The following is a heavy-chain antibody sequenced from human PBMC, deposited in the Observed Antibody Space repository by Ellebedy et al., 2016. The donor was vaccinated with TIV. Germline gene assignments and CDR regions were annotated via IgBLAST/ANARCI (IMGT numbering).Heavy chain of an antibody. D-gene: IGHD6-19*01. CDR3: AKSSSGGCFDY. V-gene: IGHV3-74*01. J-gene: IGHJ4*02. CDR2: VTSDGTST. CDR1: GFLFRSYW. Sequence: PGGSLRLSCTASGFLFRSYWMHWVRQAPGQGLVWVARVTSDGTSTSYADSVKGRFTISRDNSKNTLYLQMNNLRAEDTAVYYCAKSSSGGCFDYWGQGTLVTVSS.